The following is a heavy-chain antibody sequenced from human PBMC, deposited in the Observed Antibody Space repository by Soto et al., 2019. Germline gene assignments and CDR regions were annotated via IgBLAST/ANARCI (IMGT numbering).Heavy chain of an antibody. J-gene: IGHJ6*02. Sequence: GGSLRLSCAASGFTFSSYSMNWVRQAPGKGLEWVSYISSSSSTIYYADSVKGRFTISRDNAKNSLYLQMNSLRDEDTAVYYCARDTYYGSGDYYYGMDVWGQGTTVTAP. CDR2: ISSSSSTI. D-gene: IGHD3-10*01. CDR3: ARDTYYGSGDYYYGMDV. CDR1: GFTFSSYS. V-gene: IGHV3-48*02.